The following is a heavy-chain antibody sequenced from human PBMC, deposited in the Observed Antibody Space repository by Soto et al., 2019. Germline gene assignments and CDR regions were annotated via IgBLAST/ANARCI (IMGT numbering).Heavy chain of an antibody. CDR2: MNPNSGNT. Sequence: QVQLVQSGAEVKKPGASVKVSCKASGYTFTSYDINWVRQATGQGLEWMGWMNPNSGNTGYAQKFQGRVTMTRNTSISTAYKELGSLRSEDTAGYFFARTLHGYNGYYWGQGTLVTVSS. J-gene: IGHJ4*02. CDR3: ARTLHGYNGYY. CDR1: GYTFTSYD. D-gene: IGHD1-1*01. V-gene: IGHV1-8*01.